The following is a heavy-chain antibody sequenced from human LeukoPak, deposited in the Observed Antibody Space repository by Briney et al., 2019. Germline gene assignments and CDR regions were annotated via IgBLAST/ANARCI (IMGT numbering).Heavy chain of an antibody. CDR3: ARSLYGSGSYYSYFDY. CDR1: GGSFSGYY. D-gene: IGHD3-10*01. CDR2: INRSGST. J-gene: IGHJ4*02. Sequence: SETLSLTCAVYGGSFSGYYWSWIRQPPGKGLEWIGEINRSGSTNYNPSLKSRVTISVDTSKNQFSLKLSSVTAADTAVYYCARSLYGSGSYYSYFDYWGQGTLVTVSS. V-gene: IGHV4-34*01.